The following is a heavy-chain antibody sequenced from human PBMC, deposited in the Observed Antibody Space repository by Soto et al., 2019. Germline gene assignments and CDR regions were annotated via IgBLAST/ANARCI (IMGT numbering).Heavy chain of an antibody. CDR2: IWYDGSNK. J-gene: IGHJ4*02. CDR1: GFTFSSYG. Sequence: GGSLRLSCAASGFTFSSYGMHWVRQAPGKGLEWVAVIWYDGSNKYYADSVKGRFTISRDNSKNTLYLQMNSLRAEGTAWYYDARVRSRGNGSSTSGYWPYYFDYWGQGTLVTVSS. V-gene: IGHV3-33*01. D-gene: IGHD2-2*01. CDR3: ARVRSRGNGSSTSGYWPYYFDY.